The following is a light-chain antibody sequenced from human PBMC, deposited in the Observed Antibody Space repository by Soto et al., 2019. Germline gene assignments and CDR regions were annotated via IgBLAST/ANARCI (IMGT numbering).Light chain of an antibody. CDR2: AAA. V-gene: IGKV3-20*01. CDR1: QSISSSH. Sequence: ETILTQSPGTLSLSPGERATLSCRASQSISSSHLAWYQQKPGQAPRLLIYAAATRATGIADRFSGSGSGTDFTLTISRLEPEDFAVYYCQLYGGHKTFGQGTKVEIK. CDR3: QLYGGHKT. J-gene: IGKJ1*01.